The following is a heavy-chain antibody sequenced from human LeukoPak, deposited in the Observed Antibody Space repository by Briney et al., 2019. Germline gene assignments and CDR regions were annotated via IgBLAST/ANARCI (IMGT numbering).Heavy chain of an antibody. J-gene: IGHJ4*02. Sequence: TPSETLSLTCTVSGGSISSSNFYWGWIRQPPGKGLEWIGRIYTSGSTNYNPSLKSRVTISVDTSKNQFSLKLSSVTAADTAVYYCAREVVAAAGTVDYWGQGTLVTVSS. D-gene: IGHD2-15*01. CDR1: GGSISSSNFY. CDR3: AREVVAAAGTVDY. V-gene: IGHV4-61*02. CDR2: IYTSGST.